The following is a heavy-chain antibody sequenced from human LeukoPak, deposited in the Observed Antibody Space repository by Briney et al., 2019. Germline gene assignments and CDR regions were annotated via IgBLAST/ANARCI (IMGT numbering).Heavy chain of an antibody. Sequence: GGSLRLSCAASGFTFSSYAMSWVRQAPGKGLEWVAVISYDGSNKYYADSVKGRFTISRDNSKSSLYLQMNSLKTEDTAVYYCARDFTAAPPADWGQGTLVTVSS. CDR2: ISYDGSNK. J-gene: IGHJ4*02. CDR3: ARDFTAAPPAD. V-gene: IGHV3-30-3*01. CDR1: GFTFSSYA. D-gene: IGHD6-13*01.